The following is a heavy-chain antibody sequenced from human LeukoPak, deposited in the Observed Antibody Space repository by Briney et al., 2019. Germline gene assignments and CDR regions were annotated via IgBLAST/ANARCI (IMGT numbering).Heavy chain of an antibody. Sequence: LVKVSCKASGGTFSSYAISWVRRAPGQGLEWMGGIIPIFGTANYAQKFQGRVTITADDSTSTAYMELSSLRSVDTAVYYCARGSGWYINWFDPWGQGTLVTVSS. D-gene: IGHD6-19*01. J-gene: IGHJ5*02. V-gene: IGHV1-69*13. CDR1: GGTFSSYA. CDR2: IIPIFGTA. CDR3: ARGSGWYINWFDP.